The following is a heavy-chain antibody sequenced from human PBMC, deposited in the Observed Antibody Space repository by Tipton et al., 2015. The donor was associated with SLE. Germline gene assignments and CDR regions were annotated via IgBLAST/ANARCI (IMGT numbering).Heavy chain of an antibody. V-gene: IGHV4-39*07. CDR1: GGSVSSSSKY. D-gene: IGHD6-6*01. Sequence: TLSLTCTVSGGSVSSSSKYWAWIRQPPGKGLEWIGSIYYTGTTTYYNSFLKSRVTMSVDTSKNQFSLKLTSVTAADTAVYYCARMNPLRFSSPNHFESWGPGTLVTVSS. J-gene: IGHJ4*02. CDR2: IYYTGTTT. CDR3: ARMNPLRFSSPNHFES.